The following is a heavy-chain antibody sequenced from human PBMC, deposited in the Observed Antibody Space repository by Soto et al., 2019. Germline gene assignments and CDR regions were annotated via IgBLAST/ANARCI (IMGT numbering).Heavy chain of an antibody. D-gene: IGHD5-12*01. Sequence: EVQLVESGGGLVKPGGSLRLSCAASGFTFSSYNMNWVRQAPGKGLEWVSSISSSSSYIYYADSVKGRFTISRDNAKNSLYMQMNSLSAEDTAVYYCAITRRDGYNNYYYSYGMDVWGQGTTVPVSS. CDR1: GFTFSSYN. J-gene: IGHJ6*02. CDR3: AITRRDGYNNYYYSYGMDV. V-gene: IGHV3-21*01. CDR2: ISSSSSYI.